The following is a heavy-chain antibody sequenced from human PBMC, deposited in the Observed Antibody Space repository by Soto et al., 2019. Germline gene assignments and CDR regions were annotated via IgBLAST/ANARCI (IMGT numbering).Heavy chain of an antibody. D-gene: IGHD3-9*01. J-gene: IGHJ4*02. CDR2: INPNSGGT. V-gene: IGHV1-2*02. CDR3: SRGYDILTGYYLSYFDY. CDR1: GYTFTGYY. Sequence: ASVKVSCKASGYTFTGYYMHWVRQAPGQGLEWMGWINPNSGGTNYAKKFQGRVTMTRDTSNSTAYMELSRLRSDDTAVYYCSRGYDILTGYYLSYFDYWGQGTLVTVSS.